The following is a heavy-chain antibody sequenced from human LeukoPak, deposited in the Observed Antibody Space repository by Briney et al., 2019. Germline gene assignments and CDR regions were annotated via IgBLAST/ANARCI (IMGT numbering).Heavy chain of an antibody. D-gene: IGHD4-11*01. Sequence: SVKVSCKASGGTFSSYAISWVRQAPGQGLKWMGRIITILGIANYAQKFQGKVTITADKSTSTAYMELSSLRSEDTAVYYCAREVTVNPYYFDYWGQGTLVTV. CDR1: GGTFSSYA. CDR3: AREVTVNPYYFDY. CDR2: IITILGIA. J-gene: IGHJ4*02. V-gene: IGHV1-69*04.